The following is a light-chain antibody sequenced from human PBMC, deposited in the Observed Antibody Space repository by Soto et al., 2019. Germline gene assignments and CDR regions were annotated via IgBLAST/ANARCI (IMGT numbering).Light chain of an antibody. CDR2: GAS. CDR1: QSVSSN. V-gene: IGKV3-20*01. CDR3: QQYGNSPPT. Sequence: EIVMTQSPATLSVSPGERATLSCRASQSVSSNLAWYQQKPGQAPRLLIYGASSRATGIPDRFSGSGSGTDFTLTISRLEPEDFAVYYCQQYGNSPPTFGQGTKVDIK. J-gene: IGKJ1*01.